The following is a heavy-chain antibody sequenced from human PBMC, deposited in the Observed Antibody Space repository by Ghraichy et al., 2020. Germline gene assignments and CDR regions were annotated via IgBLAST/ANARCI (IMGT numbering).Heavy chain of an antibody. V-gene: IGHV3-66*01. Sequence: LSLTCAAPGFTVSSNYMSWVRQPPSNALEWVSVIYSGGSTYYADSVKGRFTISRDNSKNTLYLQMNSLRAEDTAVYYCARAWGIASWFDPWGQGTLVTVSS. D-gene: IGHD3-3*01. J-gene: IGHJ5*02. CDR1: GFTVSSNY. CDR3: ARAWGIASWFDP. CDR2: IYSGGST.